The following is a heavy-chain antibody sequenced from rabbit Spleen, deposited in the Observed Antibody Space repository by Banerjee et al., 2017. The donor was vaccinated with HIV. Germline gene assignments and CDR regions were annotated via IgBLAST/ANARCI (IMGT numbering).Heavy chain of an antibody. V-gene: IGHV1S45*01. CDR2: IYSGLGYI. J-gene: IGHJ4*01. D-gene: IGHD4-1*01. CDR3: ARVSETIGWGEDL. Sequence: QEQLEESGGGLVKPGASLTLTCTASGFSFSSGYDMCWVRQAPGKGLEWIGYIYSGLGYIYYASWAKGRFTISRTSSTTVTLQMISLTVADTATYFCARVSETIGWGEDLWGPGTLVTVS. CDR1: GFSFSSGYD.